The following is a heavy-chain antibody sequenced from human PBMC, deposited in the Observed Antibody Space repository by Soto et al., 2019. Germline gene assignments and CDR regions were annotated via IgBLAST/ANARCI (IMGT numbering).Heavy chain of an antibody. J-gene: IGHJ3*02. Sequence: ASWRVACRTAWCTVTAKTRHWVRQAPGQRLEWMGWITAGNGNTKYSQRFQGRVTITRDTSASTAYMELSSLRSEDTAVYYCAREEYEAFDIWGQGTMVTVSS. CDR2: ITAGNGNT. CDR1: WCTVTAKT. V-gene: IGHV1-3*01. D-gene: IGHD3-3*01. CDR3: AREEYEAFDI.